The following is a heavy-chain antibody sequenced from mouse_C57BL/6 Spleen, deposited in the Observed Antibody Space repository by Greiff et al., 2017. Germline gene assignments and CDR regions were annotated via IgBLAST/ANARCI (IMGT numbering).Heavy chain of an antibody. Sequence: QVPLPPSVAELVKPGASVTLSCKASGSTFTSYWMHWVKQRPGRGLEWIGRIDPNSGGTKYNEKFKSKATLTVDKPSSTAYMQLSSLTSEDSAVYYCARAYYYGIDWYFDVWGTGTTVTVSS. CDR2: IDPNSGGT. V-gene: IGHV1-72*01. D-gene: IGHD1-1*01. J-gene: IGHJ1*03. CDR3: ARAYYYGIDWYFDV. CDR1: GSTFTSYW.